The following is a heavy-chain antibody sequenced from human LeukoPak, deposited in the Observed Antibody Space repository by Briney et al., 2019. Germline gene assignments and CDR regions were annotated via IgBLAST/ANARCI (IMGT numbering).Heavy chain of an antibody. CDR3: ARTYSSTRGWIDY. D-gene: IGHD6-13*01. V-gene: IGHV5-51*01. Sequence: GESLKISCQGSGYSFTSYWLGWVRQMPGKGLEWMGIIYPGDSDIRYSPSFQGQITISADKSISTAYLQWSSLKASDTAMYYCARTYSSTRGWIDYWGQGTLVTVSS. CDR1: GYSFTSYW. J-gene: IGHJ4*02. CDR2: IYPGDSDI.